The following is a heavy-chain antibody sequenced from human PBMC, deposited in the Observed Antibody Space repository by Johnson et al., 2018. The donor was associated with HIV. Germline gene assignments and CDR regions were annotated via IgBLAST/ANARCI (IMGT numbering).Heavy chain of an antibody. CDR2: ISWNSGSI. V-gene: IGHV3-9*01. Sequence: QLVESGGGVVQPGRSLRLSCAASGFTFSSYAMHWVRQAPGKGLEWVSGISWNSGSIGYADSVKGRFTISRDNAKNSLYLQMNSLRAEDTALYYCAKVLATTEYSSSSWSDAFDIWGRGTMVTISS. CDR3: AKVLATTEYSSSSWSDAFDI. J-gene: IGHJ3*02. CDR1: GFTFSSYA. D-gene: IGHD6-6*01.